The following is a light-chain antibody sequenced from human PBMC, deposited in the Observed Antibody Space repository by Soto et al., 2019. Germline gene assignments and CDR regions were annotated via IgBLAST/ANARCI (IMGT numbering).Light chain of an antibody. Sequence: QSALTQPASVSGSPGQSITLSCTGTSSDIGIYNLVSWYQQHPGKAPKLIIYEATKRPSGVYRFSGSKSGNTVSLTVSGLQAEDEADYYCCLSASRTTFMFGGGTKLTVL. CDR1: SSDIGIYNL. V-gene: IGLV2-23*02. J-gene: IGLJ3*02. CDR2: EAT. CDR3: CLSASRTTFM.